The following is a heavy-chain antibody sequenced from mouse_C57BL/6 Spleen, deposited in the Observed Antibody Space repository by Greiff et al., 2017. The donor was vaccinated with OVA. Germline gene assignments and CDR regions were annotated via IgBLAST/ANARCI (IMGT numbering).Heavy chain of an antibody. CDR1: GFSLTSYG. J-gene: IGHJ4*01. V-gene: IGHV2-5*01. CDR2: IWRGGST. D-gene: IGHD3-1*01. CDR3: AKGGLLDAMDY. Sequence: QVQLQQSGPGLVQPSQSLSITCTVSGFSLTSYGVHWVRQSPGKGLEWLGVIWRGGSTDYNAAVMSRLSITKDNSKSQVFFKMNSLQADDTAIYYCAKGGLLDAMDYWGQGTPVTVSS.